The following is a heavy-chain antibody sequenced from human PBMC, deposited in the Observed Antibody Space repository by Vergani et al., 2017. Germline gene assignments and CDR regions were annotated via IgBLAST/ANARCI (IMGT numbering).Heavy chain of an antibody. CDR1: GFTFSSYG. D-gene: IGHD6-19*01. CDR3: AKTLSSGWYVVDY. CDR2: ISYDGSNK. V-gene: IGHV3-30*18. Sequence: QVQLVESGGGVVQPGRSLRLSCAASGFTFSSYGMHWVRQAPGKGLEWVAVISYDGSNKYYAASVKGRFTISRDNSKNTLYLQMNSLRAEDTAVYYCAKTLSSGWYVVDYWGQGTLVTVSS. J-gene: IGHJ4*02.